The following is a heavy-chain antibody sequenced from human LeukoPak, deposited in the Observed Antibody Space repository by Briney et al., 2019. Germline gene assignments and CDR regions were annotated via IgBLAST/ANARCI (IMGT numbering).Heavy chain of an antibody. V-gene: IGHV3-66*02. J-gene: IGHJ6*03. D-gene: IGHD3-10*01. Sequence: PGGSLRLSCAASGFTVSSNYMSWVRQAPGKGLEWVSVIYSGGSTYYADSVKGRFTISRDNSKNTLNLQMNSLRAEVTAVYYCARDSAVHYYMDVWGKGTTVTVSS. CDR3: ARDSAVHYYMDV. CDR2: IYSGGST. CDR1: GFTVSSNY.